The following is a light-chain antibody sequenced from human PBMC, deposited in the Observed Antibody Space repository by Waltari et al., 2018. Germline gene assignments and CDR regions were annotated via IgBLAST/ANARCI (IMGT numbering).Light chain of an antibody. J-gene: IGLJ1*01. CDR2: LDT. Sequence: SYELTQPPSVSVSPGQTASITCYGDKLGDKSACWYQQKPGQSPVLVIDLDTKRPSAIPERFSGSKSGNTATLTISGTQTMDEADYYCQAWDSSTYVFGTGTKVTVL. CDR3: QAWDSSTYV. CDR1: KLGDKS. V-gene: IGLV3-1*01.